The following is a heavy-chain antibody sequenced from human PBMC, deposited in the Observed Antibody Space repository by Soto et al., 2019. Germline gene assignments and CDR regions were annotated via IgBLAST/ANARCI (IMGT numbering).Heavy chain of an antibody. D-gene: IGHD1-1*01. CDR2: ISSSGSSI. CDR1: GFTFSSYN. J-gene: IGHJ4*02. Sequence: VQLLESGGGLVKPGGSLRLSCAASGFTFSSYNMNWVRQAPGKGLEWISSISSSGSSIYYADSVKGRFTISRDNAKNSLYLQMNSLRAEDTAVYYCTRDLTGSYYFGYWAQGTLVTVSS. CDR3: TRDLTGSYYFGY. V-gene: IGHV3-21*01.